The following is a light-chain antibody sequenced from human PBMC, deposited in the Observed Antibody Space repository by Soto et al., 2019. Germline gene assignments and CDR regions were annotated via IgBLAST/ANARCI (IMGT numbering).Light chain of an antibody. J-gene: IGKJ1*01. CDR2: DAS. V-gene: IGKV3-15*01. Sequence: EIVMTQSPATLSVSPGERATLSCGASQSVGSYLAWYQQKPGQAPRLLIYDASTRATDIPGRFSGSGSGTEFTLTISSLQSEDFAVYYCQQYGSSPWTFGQGTKVEVQ. CDR3: QQYGSSPWT. CDR1: QSVGSY.